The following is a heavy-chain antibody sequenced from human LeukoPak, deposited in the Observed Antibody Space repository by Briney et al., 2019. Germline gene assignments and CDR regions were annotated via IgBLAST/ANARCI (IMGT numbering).Heavy chain of an antibody. V-gene: IGHV3-23*01. CDR3: AKAGRLWFGESPFDY. J-gene: IGHJ4*02. Sequence: GGSLRLSCAASGFTFSSYAMSWVCQAPGKGLEWVSAISGSGGSTYYADSVKGRFTISRDNSKNTLYLQMNSLRAEDTAVYYCAKAGRLWFGESPFDYWGQGTLVTVSS. D-gene: IGHD3-10*01. CDR1: GFTFSSYA. CDR2: ISGSGGST.